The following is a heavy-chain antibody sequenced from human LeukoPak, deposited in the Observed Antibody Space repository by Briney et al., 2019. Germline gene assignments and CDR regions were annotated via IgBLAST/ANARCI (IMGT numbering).Heavy chain of an antibody. V-gene: IGHV1-2*02. CDR2: INPNSGGT. CDR3: ARDESSRYYDSSGYTH. Sequence: ASVKVSCKASGYTFTGYYMYWVRQAPGQGLEWMGWINPNSGGTNYAQKFQGRVTMTRDTSISTAYMELSRLRSDDTAVYYCARDESSRYYDSSGYTHWGQGTLVTVSS. J-gene: IGHJ4*02. D-gene: IGHD3-22*01. CDR1: GYTFTGYY.